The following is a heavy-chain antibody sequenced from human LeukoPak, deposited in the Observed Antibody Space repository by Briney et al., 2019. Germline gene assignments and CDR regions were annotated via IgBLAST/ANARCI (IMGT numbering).Heavy chain of an antibody. V-gene: IGHV4-4*07. J-gene: IGHJ6*03. CDR1: GGSISSYY. CDR3: ARDRGGGYRPYYYYYYMDV. D-gene: IGHD5-24*01. CDR2: IYTSGST. Sequence: PSETLSLTCTVSGGSISSYYWSWIRQPAGKGLEWIGLIYTSGSTRYNPSLNSRVTVSVDTSNNQFSLKLSSVTAADTAVYYCARDRGGGYRPYYYYYYMDVWGKGTTVTVSS.